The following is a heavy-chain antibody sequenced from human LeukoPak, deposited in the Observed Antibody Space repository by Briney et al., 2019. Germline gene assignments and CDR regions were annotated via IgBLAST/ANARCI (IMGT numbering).Heavy chain of an antibody. CDR1: GGSISSYY. CDR3: ARDPIYDSSGTRHYYYGMDV. CDR2: IYYSGST. J-gene: IGHJ6*02. Sequence: KTSETLSLTCTVSGGSISSYYWSWIRQPPGKGLEWIGYIYYSGSTNYNPSLKSRVTISVDTSRNQFSLKLSSVTAADTAVYYCARDPIYDSSGTRHYYYGMDVWGQGTTVTVSS. V-gene: IGHV4-59*01. D-gene: IGHD3-22*01.